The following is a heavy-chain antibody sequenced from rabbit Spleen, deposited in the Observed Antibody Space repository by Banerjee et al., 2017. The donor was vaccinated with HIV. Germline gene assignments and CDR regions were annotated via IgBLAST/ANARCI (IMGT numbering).Heavy chain of an antibody. J-gene: IGHJ3*01. Sequence: QLLEESGGDLVKPGASLTLTCTASGFTLSSSYWICWVRQAPGKGLEWIGCIGVVSGSTGYASWVNGRFTISSHNAQNTLYLQLNSLTAADTATYFCVRGASSSGYYSLWGQGTRSPS. V-gene: IGHV1S40*01. D-gene: IGHD1-1*01. CDR2: IGVVSGST. CDR3: VRGASSSGYYSL. CDR1: GFTLSSSYW.